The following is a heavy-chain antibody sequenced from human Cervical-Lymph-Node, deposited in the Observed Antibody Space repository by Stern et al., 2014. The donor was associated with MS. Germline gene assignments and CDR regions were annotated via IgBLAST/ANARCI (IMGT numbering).Heavy chain of an antibody. CDR1: GFSLSADGVG. J-gene: IGHJ6*02. Sequence: QVTLRESCPSLVRPTQTVTLTCTVSGFSLSADGVGVGWIRQAPGKALEWVALIYWDDDDRYSQSLKNRLTIKKDISKNQVVLTMTGMDPEDTGTYYCAHSFGSVSGTFSGMDVWGQGTTVTVS. CDR3: AHSFGSVSGTFSGMDV. D-gene: IGHD1-7*01. V-gene: IGHV2-5*02. CDR2: IYWDDDD.